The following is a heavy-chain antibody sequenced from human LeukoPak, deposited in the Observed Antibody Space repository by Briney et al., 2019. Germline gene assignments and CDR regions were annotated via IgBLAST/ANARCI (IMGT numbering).Heavy chain of an antibody. CDR2: IYSSVYT. Sequence: PSETLSLSCSVSGDSFDNSYCWTWVRQPPGKRPEWIGTIYSSVYTYYNPSLRSRATISGDTSRNLFSLKLISVTAADTAVYYCARGSDDYKLGNHRGHGTLVTVSS. CDR3: ARGSDDYKLGNH. D-gene: IGHD5-24*01. V-gene: IGHV4-39*01. J-gene: IGHJ4*01. CDR1: GDSFDNSYC.